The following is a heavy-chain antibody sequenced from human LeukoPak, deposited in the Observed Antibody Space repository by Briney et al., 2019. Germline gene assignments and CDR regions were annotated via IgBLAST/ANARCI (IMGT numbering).Heavy chain of an antibody. V-gene: IGHV3-9*01. D-gene: IGHD2-15*01. Sequence: GRSLRLSCAASGFAFDDYAMHWVRQAPGKGLEWVSGISWNSGSIGYADSVKGRFTISRDNAKYSLYLQMNSLRAEDTALYYCAKDIVGYCSGGSCYGSYYYYGMDVWGQGTTVTVSS. CDR2: ISWNSGSI. CDR3: AKDIVGYCSGGSCYGSYYYYGMDV. CDR1: GFAFDDYA. J-gene: IGHJ6*02.